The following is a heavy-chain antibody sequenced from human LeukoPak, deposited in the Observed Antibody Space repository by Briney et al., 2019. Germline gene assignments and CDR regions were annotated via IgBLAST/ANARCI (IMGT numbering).Heavy chain of an antibody. J-gene: IGHJ4*02. D-gene: IGHD6-19*01. CDR1: GFSFSSFA. CDR2: IYGGGTNT. Sequence: GGSLRLSCVGSGFSFSSFAMTWVRQAPGKGLEWVSTIYGGGTNTFYADSVKGRFTNSRDDSKNMQFLEMDSLRPEDTAVYFCAKRITVAAGIYFDSWGQGTLVTVSS. CDR3: AKRITVAAGIYFDS. V-gene: IGHV3-23*01.